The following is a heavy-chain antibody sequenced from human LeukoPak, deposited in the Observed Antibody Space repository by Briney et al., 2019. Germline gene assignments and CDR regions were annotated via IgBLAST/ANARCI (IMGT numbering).Heavy chain of an antibody. CDR2: INSDGSST. V-gene: IGHV3-74*01. CDR3: AREEIGFESWFDP. D-gene: IGHD2/OR15-2a*01. J-gene: IGHJ5*02. CDR1: GFTFSSYW. Sequence: GGSLRLSCAASGFTFSSYWMHWVRQAPGKGLVWVSRINSDGSSTSYADSVKGRFTISRDNAKNTLYLQMNSLRAEDTAVHYCAREEIGFESWFDPWGQGTLVTVSS.